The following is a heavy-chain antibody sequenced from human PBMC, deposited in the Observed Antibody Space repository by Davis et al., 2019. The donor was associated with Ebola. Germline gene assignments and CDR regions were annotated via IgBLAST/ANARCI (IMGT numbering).Heavy chain of an antibody. CDR2: VYHSEST. J-gene: IGHJ4*02. D-gene: IGHD3-16*01. CDR1: GGSISSNYW. CDR3: ARADYTRYFDH. Sequence: MPSETLSLTCAVSGGSISSNYWWTWVRQPPGKGLEWIGEVYHSESTNYNPSLKSRVTISVDTSNNQFSLSLNSVTAADTAVYYCARADYTRYFDHWGRGTLVTVSS. V-gene: IGHV4-4*02.